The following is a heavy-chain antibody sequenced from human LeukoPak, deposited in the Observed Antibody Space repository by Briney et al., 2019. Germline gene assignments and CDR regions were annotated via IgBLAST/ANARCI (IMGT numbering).Heavy chain of an antibody. Sequence: GGSLRLSCAASGFTFSSYGMHWVRQAPGKGLEWVAFIRYDGSNKYYADSVKGRFTISRDNSRNTLYLQMNSLRAEDTAVYYCAKDSGGYSYGLAFDYWGQGTLVTVSS. CDR3: AKDSGGYSYGLAFDY. D-gene: IGHD5-18*01. CDR1: GFTFSSYG. V-gene: IGHV3-30*02. J-gene: IGHJ4*02. CDR2: IRYDGSNK.